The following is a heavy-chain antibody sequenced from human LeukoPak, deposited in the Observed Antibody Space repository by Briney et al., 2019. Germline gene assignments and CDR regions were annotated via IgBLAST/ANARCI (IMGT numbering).Heavy chain of an antibody. Sequence: ASVKVSCKASGYTFTGYFVHWVRQAPGQGPEWKGRIIPNSGDTNYAQKFQGRVTVTRGTSTSTVHMELSGLRSEDTAVYYCARDQEGFDYWGQGTLVTVSS. CDR3: ARDQEGFDY. J-gene: IGHJ4*02. CDR1: GYTFTGYF. CDR2: IIPNSGDT. V-gene: IGHV1-2*06.